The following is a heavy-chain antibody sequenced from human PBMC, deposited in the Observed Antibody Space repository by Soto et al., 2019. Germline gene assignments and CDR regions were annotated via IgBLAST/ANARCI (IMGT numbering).Heavy chain of an antibody. CDR2: ISYDGSNK. CDR3: ARGDSSGLVNYYSYGMDV. D-gene: IGHD3-22*01. CDR1: GFTFSSYA. J-gene: IGHJ6*02. V-gene: IGHV3-30-3*01. Sequence: GGSLRLSCAASGFTFSSYAMHWVRQAPGKGLEWVAVISYDGSNKYYADSVKGRFTISRDNSKNTLYLQMNSLRAEDTAVYYCARGDSSGLVNYYSYGMDVWGQGTTVTVSS.